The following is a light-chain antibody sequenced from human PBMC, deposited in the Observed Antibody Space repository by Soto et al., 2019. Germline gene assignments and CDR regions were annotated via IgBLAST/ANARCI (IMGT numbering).Light chain of an antibody. CDR1: SSDVGAYNY. Sequence: QSVLTQPASVSGSPGQSITISGTGTSSDVGAYNYVSWYQQHPGKAPKLMIYEVSNRPSGVSNRFSGSKSGNTASLTISGLHAEDEADYYCSSYTSSSTLDVFGTGTKVTVL. V-gene: IGLV2-14*01. CDR3: SSYTSSSTLDV. J-gene: IGLJ1*01. CDR2: EVS.